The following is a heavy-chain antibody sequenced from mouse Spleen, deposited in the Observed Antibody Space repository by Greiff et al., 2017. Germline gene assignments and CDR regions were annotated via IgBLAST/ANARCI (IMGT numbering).Heavy chain of an antibody. V-gene: IGHV1-64*01. J-gene: IGHJ4*01. CDR3: ARGGLGGAMDY. Sequence: VQLQQPGAELVKPGASVKLSCKASGYTFTSYWMHWVKQRPGQGLEWIGMIHPNSGSTNYNEKFKSKATLTVDKSSSTAYMQVSRLTSEDSAVYYCARGGLGGAMDYWGQGTSVTVSS. D-gene: IGHD3-3*01. CDR1: GYTFTSYW. CDR2: IHPNSGST.